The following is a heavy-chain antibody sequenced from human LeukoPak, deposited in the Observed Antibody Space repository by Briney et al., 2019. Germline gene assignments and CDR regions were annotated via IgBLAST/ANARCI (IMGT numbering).Heavy chain of an antibody. V-gene: IGHV5-10-1*01. Sequence: GESLKISYKGSGYRFTSYWISWVRQMPGKGLEWMGRIDPSDSYTNYSPSFQGHVTISADKSISTAYLQWSSLKASDTAMYYCARQGVGYCSSTSCYAYKHWGQGTLVTVSS. D-gene: IGHD2-2*01. CDR1: GYRFTSYW. J-gene: IGHJ1*01. CDR2: IDPSDSYT. CDR3: ARQGVGYCSSTSCYAYKH.